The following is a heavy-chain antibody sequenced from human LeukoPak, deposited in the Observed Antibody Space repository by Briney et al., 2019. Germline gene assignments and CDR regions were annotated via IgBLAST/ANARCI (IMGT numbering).Heavy chain of an antibody. CDR2: ISGTGGNT. CDR3: AKAQSSGFYWYFDC. J-gene: IGHJ4*02. CDR1: GFTFSSYA. V-gene: IGHV3-23*01. D-gene: IGHD3-22*01. Sequence: GGSRRLSCAASGFTFSSYAMSWVRQAPGKGLEWVSAISGTGGNTYYADSVKGRFTISRDNSKNTLYLQMNSLRDEDTAVYYCAKAQSSGFYWYFDCWGQGTLVTVSS.